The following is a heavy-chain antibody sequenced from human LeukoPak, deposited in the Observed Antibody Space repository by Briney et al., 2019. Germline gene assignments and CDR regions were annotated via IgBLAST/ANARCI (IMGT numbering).Heavy chain of an antibody. D-gene: IGHD6-13*01. CDR2: IIPIFGTA. Sequence: SVKVSCKASGGTFSSYAISWVRQAPGQGLEWMGGIIPIFGTANYAQKFQGRVTITADKSTSTAYMELSSLRSEDTAVYYCASPYSSSWGAFDIWGQGTMVTVSS. V-gene: IGHV1-69*06. J-gene: IGHJ3*02. CDR1: GGTFSSYA. CDR3: ASPYSSSWGAFDI.